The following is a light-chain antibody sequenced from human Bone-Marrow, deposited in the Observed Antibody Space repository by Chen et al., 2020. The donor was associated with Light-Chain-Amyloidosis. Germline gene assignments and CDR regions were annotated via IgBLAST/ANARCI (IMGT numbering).Light chain of an antibody. Sequence: QSALTQPASVSGSPGQSITISCTGTSSDVGGDNHVSWYQQHPDKAPKLMIYEVTNRPSWVPYRFCGSKSDNTASLTISGLQTEDEADYFCSSYTITNTLVFGSGTRVTVL. CDR3: SSYTITNTLV. CDR1: SSDVGGDNH. J-gene: IGLJ1*01. V-gene: IGLV2-14*01. CDR2: EVT.